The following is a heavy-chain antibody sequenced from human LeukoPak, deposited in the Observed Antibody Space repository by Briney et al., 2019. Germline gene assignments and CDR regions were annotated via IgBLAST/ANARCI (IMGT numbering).Heavy chain of an antibody. Sequence: GGSLRLSCAASGFTFSSYGMHWVRQAPGKGLEWVAVIWYDGSNKYYADSVKGRFTISRDNSKNTLYLQMNSLRAEDTAVYYCARTILWQPSNIVVVPAATRLDYYYGMDVWGQGTTVTVSS. V-gene: IGHV3-33*01. J-gene: IGHJ6*02. D-gene: IGHD2-2*01. CDR1: GFTFSSYG. CDR2: IWYDGSNK. CDR3: ARTILWQPSNIVVVPAATRLDYYYGMDV.